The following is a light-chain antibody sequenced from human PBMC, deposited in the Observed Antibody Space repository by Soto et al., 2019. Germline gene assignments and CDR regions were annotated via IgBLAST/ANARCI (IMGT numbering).Light chain of an antibody. CDR3: QQYNNYSPT. Sequence: DIQMTQSPSTLSAYVGDRVTITCRASQSITNWVAWYQQKPGKAPKLLIYDASSLESGVPSRFSGGGSGTDFTLTVSSLQPDDFATYYCQQYNNYSPTFGQGTKVVI. V-gene: IGKV1-5*01. J-gene: IGKJ1*01. CDR2: DAS. CDR1: QSITNW.